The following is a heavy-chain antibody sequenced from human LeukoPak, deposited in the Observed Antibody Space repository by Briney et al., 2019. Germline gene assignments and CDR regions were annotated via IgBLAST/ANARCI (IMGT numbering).Heavy chain of an antibody. D-gene: IGHD4-17*01. Sequence: SEPLFLTCLITGTHISSSYRSWIRPPPPKGLEWIGYIYYSERTNYNPSLKRRITISADTSKNQFSLKLSSVTAADTAVYYCARAGGGGFYGDYGYFDYWGQGTLVTVSS. CDR3: ARAGGGGFYGDYGYFDY. CDR1: GTHISSSY. J-gene: IGHJ4*02. V-gene: IGHV4-59*01. CDR2: IYYSERT.